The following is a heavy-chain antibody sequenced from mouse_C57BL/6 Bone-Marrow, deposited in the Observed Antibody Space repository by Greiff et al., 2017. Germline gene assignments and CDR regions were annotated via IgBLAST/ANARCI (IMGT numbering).Heavy chain of an antibody. J-gene: IGHJ2*01. Sequence: QVQLQQPGAELVKPGASVKLSCKASGYTFTSYWMHWVKQRPGRGLEWIGRIDPKSGGTKYNEKFKSKATLTVDKPSSTAYMQLSILTSEDSAVYYCARKRWCDGDYWGQGTTLTVSS. CDR1: GYTFTSYW. V-gene: IGHV1-72*01. CDR3: ARKRWCDGDY. CDR2: IDPKSGGT. D-gene: IGHD1-1*02.